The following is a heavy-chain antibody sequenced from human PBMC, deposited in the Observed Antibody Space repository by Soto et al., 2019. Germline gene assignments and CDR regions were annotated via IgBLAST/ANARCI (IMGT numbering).Heavy chain of an antibody. CDR3: ARGPSGWFGYDY. CDR1: GFTFSSSW. V-gene: IGHV3-74*01. Sequence: PGGSLRLSCAASGFTFSSSWMHWVRQGPGKGLVWVSRINSGATTTNYADSVKGRFTISRDNAKDTLYLQMDSLTAEDTAMYYCARGPSGWFGYDYWGQGTLVTVSS. CDR2: INSGATTT. D-gene: IGHD6-19*01. J-gene: IGHJ4*02.